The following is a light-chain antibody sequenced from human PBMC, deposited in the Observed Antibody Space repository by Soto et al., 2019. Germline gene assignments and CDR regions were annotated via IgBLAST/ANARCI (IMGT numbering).Light chain of an antibody. J-gene: IGKJ4*01. CDR1: QSVHSSY. CDR3: QHYRRLPPLT. V-gene: IGKV3-20*01. CDR2: GAC. Sequence: EIVLTQSPGSLSLSPGQRATLSCRASQSVHSSYLAWYQKKPGQAPRLLIYGACSRATGIPDRFSGSGSGTDINLTIIRREPEADAVYFYQHYRRLPPLTFVRGTKVEIK.